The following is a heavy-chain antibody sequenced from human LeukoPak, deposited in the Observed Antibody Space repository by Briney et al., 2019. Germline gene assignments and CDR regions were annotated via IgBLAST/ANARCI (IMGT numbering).Heavy chain of an antibody. CDR1: GGTFSSYA. V-gene: IGHV1-69*05. CDR2: IIPIFGTA. CDR3: ARETRPSHYYDSSGYYAY. D-gene: IGHD3-22*01. Sequence: SVKVFCKASGGTFSSYAISWVRQAPGQGLEWMGRIIPIFGTANYAQKFQGRVTITTDESTSTAYMELSSLRSEDTAVYYCARETRPSHYYDSSGYYAYWGQGTLVTVSS. J-gene: IGHJ4*02.